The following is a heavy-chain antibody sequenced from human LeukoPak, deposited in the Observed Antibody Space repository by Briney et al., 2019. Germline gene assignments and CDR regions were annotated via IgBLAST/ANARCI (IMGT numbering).Heavy chain of an antibody. Sequence: GGSLRLSCAASGXTFSSYWMHWVRQAPGKGLVWVSRIDRDGSSTNYADSVKGRFTISRDNAKNTLYLQMNSLRAEDTAVYYCARHGQLGGFDYWGQGTLVTVSS. CDR2: IDRDGSST. D-gene: IGHD7-27*01. CDR1: GXTFSSYW. J-gene: IGHJ4*02. V-gene: IGHV3-74*01. CDR3: ARHGQLGGFDY.